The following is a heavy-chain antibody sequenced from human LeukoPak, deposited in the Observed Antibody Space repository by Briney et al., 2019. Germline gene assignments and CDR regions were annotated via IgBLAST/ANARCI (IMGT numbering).Heavy chain of an antibody. CDR2: ISYDGSNK. V-gene: IGHV3-30*04. CDR3: AKYAGAGAYDRHNEFDS. D-gene: IGHD3-22*01. CDR1: GFTFSSYA. Sequence: GGSLRLSCAASGFTFSSYAIHWVRQAPGKGLEWVAVISYDGSNKYYADSVKGRFTISRDNSKNTLYLQMNSLRAEGTAVYYCAKYAGAGAYDRHNEFDSWGQGTLVTVSS. J-gene: IGHJ4*02.